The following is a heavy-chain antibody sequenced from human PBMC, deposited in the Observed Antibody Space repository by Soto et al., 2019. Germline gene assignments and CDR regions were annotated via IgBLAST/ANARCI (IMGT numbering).Heavy chain of an antibody. CDR1: GYTFSSYS. CDR2: ISTNSGNT. CDR3: ARVNGYYDF. J-gene: IGHJ4*02. D-gene: IGHD2-8*01. Sequence: ASVKVSCKTSGYTFSSYSINWVRQAPGQGLEWMAWISTNSGNTHYAERLQGRVTVTLDKTARTAFMEMWGLTSDDTAVYFCARVNGYYDFWGQGTLVTVSS. V-gene: IGHV1-18*01.